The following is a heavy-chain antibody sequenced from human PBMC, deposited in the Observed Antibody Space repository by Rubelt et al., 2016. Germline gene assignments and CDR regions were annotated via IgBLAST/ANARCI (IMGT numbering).Heavy chain of an antibody. V-gene: IGHV3-66*01. CDR3: ARGITMVRGVRDYYYYGMDV. Sequence: EVQLVESGGGLVQPGGSLRLSCAASGFTVSSNYMSWVRQAPGKGLEWVSVIYSGGSTYYPDSVKGRFNSSRDNTKNTLYLQMNSLRAEDTAVYYCARGITMVRGVRDYYYYGMDVWGQGTTVTVSS. D-gene: IGHD3-10*01. CDR2: IYSGGST. CDR1: GFTVSSNY. J-gene: IGHJ6*02.